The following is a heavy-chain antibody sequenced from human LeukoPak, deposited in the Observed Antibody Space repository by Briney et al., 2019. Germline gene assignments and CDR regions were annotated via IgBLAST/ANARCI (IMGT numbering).Heavy chain of an antibody. CDR2: IDWDGEK. J-gene: IGHJ4*02. CDR1: GFSLSSSGMR. V-gene: IGHV2-70*04. D-gene: IGHD3-22*01. CDR3: ALSGGYYDSSGYAIGY. Sequence: SGPTLVNPTQTLTLTCTFSGFSLSSSGMRLSWIRQPPGKALEWLARIDWDGEKFYSTSLKTRLTISKDTSKNQVVLRMTNMDPVDTATYYRALSGGYYDSSGYAIGYWGQGTLVAVSS.